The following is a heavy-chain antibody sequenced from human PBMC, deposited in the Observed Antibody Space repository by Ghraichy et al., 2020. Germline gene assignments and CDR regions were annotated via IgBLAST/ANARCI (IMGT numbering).Heavy chain of an antibody. CDR2: INPGDSDT. Sequence: GESLNISCKGSGYSFATYWIGWVRQMPGKGLEWMGIINPGDSDTIYSPSFQGQVTISADKSISTAYLQWTSLKASDTAMYYCARHSDIVVEGVAARGGWFDPWGQGSLVTVSS. CDR1: GYSFATYW. V-gene: IGHV5-51*01. J-gene: IGHJ5*02. CDR3: ARHSDIVVEGVAARGGWFDP. D-gene: IGHD2-15*01.